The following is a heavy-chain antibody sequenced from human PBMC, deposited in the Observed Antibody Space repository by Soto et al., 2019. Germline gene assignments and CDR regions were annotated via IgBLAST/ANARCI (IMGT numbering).Heavy chain of an antibody. J-gene: IGHJ5*02. CDR3: ARVSPQSYDFWSGYLRGRGWFDP. Sequence: ASVKVSCKASGYTFTSYGISWVRQAPGQGLEWMGWISAYNGNTNYAQKLQGRVTMTTDTSTRTAYMELRSLRSDDTAVYYCARVSPQSYDFWSGYLRGRGWFDPWGQGTLVTVS. CDR1: GYTFTSYG. CDR2: ISAYNGNT. D-gene: IGHD3-3*01. V-gene: IGHV1-18*01.